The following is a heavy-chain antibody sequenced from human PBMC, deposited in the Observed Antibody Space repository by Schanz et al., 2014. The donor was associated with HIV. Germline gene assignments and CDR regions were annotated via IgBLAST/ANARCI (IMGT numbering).Heavy chain of an antibody. V-gene: IGHV3-23*04. CDR3: ARDSAAARY. D-gene: IGHD6-13*01. CDR2: VNSGGTT. CDR1: GFTFSMYA. Sequence: EVQLVESGGALVKPGGSLRVSCAASGFTFSMYAMNWVRQAPGKGLEWVSAVNSGGTTYYADSVKGRFTISRDNSKNAVYLQMNSLRDEDTAIYYCARDSAAARYWGQGTPVTVSS. J-gene: IGHJ4*02.